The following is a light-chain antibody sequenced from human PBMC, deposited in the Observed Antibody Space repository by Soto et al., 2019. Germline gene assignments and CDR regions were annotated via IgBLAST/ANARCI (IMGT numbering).Light chain of an antibody. CDR1: QSISSW. V-gene: IGKV1-5*03. Sequence: DIQMTQSPSTLSASVGDRVTITCRASQSISSWLAWLQQKPGKAPKVLIYKASSLESGVPSRFSGSGSGTEFTRIISSMQPDDFATYYCQHYKTYSPWTFGQGTKVESK. CDR3: QHYKTYSPWT. CDR2: KAS. J-gene: IGKJ1*01.